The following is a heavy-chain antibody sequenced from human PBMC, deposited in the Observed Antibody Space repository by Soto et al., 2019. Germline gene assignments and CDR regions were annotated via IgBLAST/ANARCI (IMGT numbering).Heavy chain of an antibody. V-gene: IGHV4-38-2*02. CDR1: ASSITSAFY. D-gene: IGHD3-16*01. J-gene: IGHJ4*02. CDR3: ARVLSLGANRYFDS. CDR2: SQHGGGS. Sequence: SENLSLTCSVSASSITSAFYWGWIRQAPGRGLEWIGSSQHGGGSYYNPSLKSRVSISVDAPKNQMSLKVNSVTVADTAVYYCARVLSLGANRYFDSWCQGRQVT.